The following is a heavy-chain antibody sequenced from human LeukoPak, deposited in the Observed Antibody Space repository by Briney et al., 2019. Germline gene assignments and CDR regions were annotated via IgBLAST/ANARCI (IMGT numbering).Heavy chain of an antibody. CDR3: AKDHALLWFGEFGV. J-gene: IGHJ4*02. V-gene: IGHV3-23*01. CDR1: GFTFSSYA. Sequence: GGSLRLSCAASGFTFSSYAMSGVRQAPGKGLEWVSAISGSGGSTYYADSVKGRFTISRDNSKNTLYLQMNSLRAEDTAVYYCAKDHALLWFGEFGVWGQGTLVTVSS. CDR2: ISGSGGST. D-gene: IGHD3-10*01.